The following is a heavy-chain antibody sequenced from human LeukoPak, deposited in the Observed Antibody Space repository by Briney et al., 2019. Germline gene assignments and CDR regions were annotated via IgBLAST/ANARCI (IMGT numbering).Heavy chain of an antibody. CDR3: ARALLVGFGASYYYYGMDV. V-gene: IGHV1-18*01. D-gene: IGHD3-10*01. CDR2: ISAYNGNT. J-gene: IGHJ6*02. Sequence: ASVKVSCKASGYTFTSYGISWVRQAPGQGLEWMGWISAYNGNTNYAQKLQGRVTMTTDTSTSTAYMELRSLRSDDTAVYYCARALLVGFGASYYYYGMDVWGQGTTVTVSS. CDR1: GYTFTSYG.